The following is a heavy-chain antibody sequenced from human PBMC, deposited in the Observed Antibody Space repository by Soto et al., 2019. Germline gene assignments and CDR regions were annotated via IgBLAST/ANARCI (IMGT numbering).Heavy chain of an antibody. V-gene: IGHV4-31*03. CDR2: IYYIGTS. CDR3: ARVLRDVLSDRYYWYFDL. D-gene: IGHD3-16*02. Sequence: QVQLQESGPGLVKPSQTLSLTCTVSGASISSGGYYWGWIRQHPGKGLEWIGFIYYIGTSYYNPSLESRLTLSVDTSKNYFSLNLTSVTAADTAVYYCARVLRDVLSDRYYWYFDLWGRDTLVTVSS. CDR1: GASISSGGYY. J-gene: IGHJ2*01.